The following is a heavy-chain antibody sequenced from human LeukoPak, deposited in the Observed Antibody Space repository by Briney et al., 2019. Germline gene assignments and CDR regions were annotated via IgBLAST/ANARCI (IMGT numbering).Heavy chain of an antibody. Sequence: ASVKVSCKASGYTFTGYYMHWVRQAPGQGLEWMGRINPNSGGTNYAQKFQGRVTMTRDTSISTAYMELSRLRSDDTAVYYCARSVVWFGSPYKWFDPWGQGTLVTVSS. CDR2: INPNSGGT. J-gene: IGHJ5*02. D-gene: IGHD3-10*01. CDR1: GYTFTGYY. V-gene: IGHV1-2*06. CDR3: ARSVVWFGSPYKWFDP.